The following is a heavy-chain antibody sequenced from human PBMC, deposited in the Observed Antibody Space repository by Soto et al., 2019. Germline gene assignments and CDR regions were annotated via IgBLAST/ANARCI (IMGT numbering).Heavy chain of an antibody. V-gene: IGHV3-23*01. CDR3: FKAEDGIRATVPVSAFLLNRSSDL. D-gene: IGHD1-26*01. CDR2: ISGSGGST. J-gene: IGHJ2*01. Sequence: KGLEWVSAISGSGGSTYYADSVKGRFTISRDNSKNTLYLQMNSLRAEDTAVYFFFKAEDGIRATVPVSAFLLNRSSDL.